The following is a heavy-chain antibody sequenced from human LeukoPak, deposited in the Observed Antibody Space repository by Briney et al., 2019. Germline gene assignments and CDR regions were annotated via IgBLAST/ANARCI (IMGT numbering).Heavy chain of an antibody. CDR3: AKVIGFLEWLSTFDY. CDR1: GFTFSSYA. J-gene: IGHJ4*01. D-gene: IGHD3-3*01. Sequence: GGSLRLSCAPSGFTFSSYAMTWVRHAPGKGLEWVSGICANGDTTSYADSVMGRFTISRDHSQTTLYLQMSHLKAEDTAKYYWAKVIGFLEWLSTFDYWGHGTLVTVSS. V-gene: IGHV3-23*01. CDR2: ICANGDTT.